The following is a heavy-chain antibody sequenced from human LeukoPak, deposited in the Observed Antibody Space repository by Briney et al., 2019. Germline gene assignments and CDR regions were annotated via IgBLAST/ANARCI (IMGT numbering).Heavy chain of an antibody. CDR3: ARDKTLDSSAYSASSFDY. J-gene: IGHJ4*02. Sequence: SETLSLTCTVSGYSISSDYYWGWIRQPPGKGLDWIGSIYHSGSTYYNPSLKSRVTISVDTSKNQFSLKLTSVTAADTAVYYCARDKTLDSSAYSASSFDYWGQGTLVTVSS. CDR1: GYSISSDYY. CDR2: IYHSGST. D-gene: IGHD3-22*01. V-gene: IGHV4-38-2*02.